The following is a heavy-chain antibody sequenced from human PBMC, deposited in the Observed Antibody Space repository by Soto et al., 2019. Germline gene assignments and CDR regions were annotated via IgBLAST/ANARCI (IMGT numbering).Heavy chain of an antibody. V-gene: IGHV3-15*01. Sequence: EVKLLESGGGLVQPGGSLRLSCAASGFTFSNAWMSWVRQAPGKGLEWVGRIKSKTDGGTTDYAAPVKGRFTISRDDSKNTLYLQMNSLKTEDTAVYYCTTADQWLVSGGGVSHDYWGQGTLVTVSS. CDR3: TTADQWLVSGGGVSHDY. J-gene: IGHJ4*02. CDR2: IKSKTDGGTT. D-gene: IGHD6-19*01. CDR1: GFTFSNAW.